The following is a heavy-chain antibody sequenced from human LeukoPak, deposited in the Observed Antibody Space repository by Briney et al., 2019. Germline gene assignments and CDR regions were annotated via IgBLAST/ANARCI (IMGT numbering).Heavy chain of an antibody. CDR2: IYTSGST. CDR1: GGSISSYY. V-gene: IGHV4-4*09. D-gene: IGHD6-13*01. Sequence: PSETLSLTCTVSGGSISSYYWSWIRQPPGKGLEWIGYIYTSGSTNYNPSLKSRVTISVDTSKNQFSLKLSSVTAADTAVYYCARHASSSWYGDYYYYYYMDVWGKGTTVTVSS. J-gene: IGHJ6*03. CDR3: ARHASSSWYGDYYYYYYMDV.